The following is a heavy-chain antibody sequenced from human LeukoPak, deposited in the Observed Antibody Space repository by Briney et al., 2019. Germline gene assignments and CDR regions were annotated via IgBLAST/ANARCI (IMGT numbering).Heavy chain of an antibody. CDR1: GGSISSYY. D-gene: IGHD5-24*01. CDR2: IYYSGST. Sequence: SETLSLTCTVSGGSISSYYRSWIRQPPGKGLEWIGYIYYSGSTNYNPSLKSRVTISVDTSKNQFSLKLSSVTAADTAVYYCAGPGRDGFELWGQGTLVTVS. V-gene: IGHV4-59*08. J-gene: IGHJ1*01. CDR3: AGPGRDGFEL.